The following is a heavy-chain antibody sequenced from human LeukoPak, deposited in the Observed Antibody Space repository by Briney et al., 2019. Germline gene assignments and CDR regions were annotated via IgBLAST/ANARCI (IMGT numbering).Heavy chain of an antibody. V-gene: IGHV4-4*07. D-gene: IGHD4-17*01. CDR2: IYTSGST. Sequence: PAETLSLTCTVSGVSISSYYWSWVRQPAGKGLEWVGRIYTSGSTNYNPSLKSRVTMSVETSKNQFSLKLSSVTAADTAVYYCARDPPDYGDYGEYFQHWGQGTLVTVSS. J-gene: IGHJ1*01. CDR3: ARDPPDYGDYGEYFQH. CDR1: GVSISSYY.